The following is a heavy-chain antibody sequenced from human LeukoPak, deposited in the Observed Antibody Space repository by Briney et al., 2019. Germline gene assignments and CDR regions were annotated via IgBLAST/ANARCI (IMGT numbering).Heavy chain of an antibody. V-gene: IGHV5-51*01. CDR2: IYCGDSDT. Sequence: GESLKISCKGSGYSFTNYWIGWVRQMPGKGLEWMGIIYCGDSDTRNSPSFQGQVTISADKSISTAYLQWSSLKASDTAMYYFARGGAYSSGYNYYFDYWGQGTLVTVSS. CDR3: ARGGAYSSGYNYYFDY. J-gene: IGHJ4*02. CDR1: GYSFTNYW. D-gene: IGHD6-19*01.